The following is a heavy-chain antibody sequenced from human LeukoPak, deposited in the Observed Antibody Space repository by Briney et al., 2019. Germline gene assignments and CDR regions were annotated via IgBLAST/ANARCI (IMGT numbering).Heavy chain of an antibody. CDR1: GFTFSSYS. CDR2: IRTKAFGGTT. J-gene: IGHJ4*02. V-gene: IGHV3-49*04. D-gene: IGHD3-10*01. CDR3: SRARYGSGRYTPFGH. Sequence: PGGSLRLSCAASGFTFSSYSMNWVRQAPGKGLEWVGFIRTKAFGGTTQYAASVRGRFTISRDDSKSIAYLQMNSLKIEDTAVYYCSRARYGSGRYTPFGHWGQGTLVTVSS.